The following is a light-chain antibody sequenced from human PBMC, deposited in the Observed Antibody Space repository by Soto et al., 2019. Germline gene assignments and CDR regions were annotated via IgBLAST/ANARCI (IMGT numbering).Light chain of an antibody. CDR3: QQRKVWPLT. CDR2: DSS. V-gene: IGKV3-11*01. Sequence: VLTQSPAILSLSPGERATLSCRASQSVRNYLAWYQQRPGQPPRLLIYDSSNRATGIPDRFSASGSDTDFTLTISSLEPEDFAVYYCQQRKVWPLTFGGGTKLEI. CDR1: QSVRNY. J-gene: IGKJ4*01.